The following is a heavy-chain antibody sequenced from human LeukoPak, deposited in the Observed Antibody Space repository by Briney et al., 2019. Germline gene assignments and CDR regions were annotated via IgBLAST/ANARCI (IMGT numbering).Heavy chain of an antibody. D-gene: IGHD4-11*01. Sequence: SETLSLTCIVSGGSISSSSYYWGWIRQPPGKGLEWIGSIYYSGSTNYNPSFKSRVAISVDTSKNQFSLKLRSVIDTETAVDSCAKVVGTTATKVGYGYYYYMGGWGKGTTVTVSS. CDR1: GGSISSSSYY. CDR3: AKVVGTTATKVGYGYYYYMGG. CDR2: IYYSGST. J-gene: IGHJ6*03. V-gene: IGHV4-39*01.